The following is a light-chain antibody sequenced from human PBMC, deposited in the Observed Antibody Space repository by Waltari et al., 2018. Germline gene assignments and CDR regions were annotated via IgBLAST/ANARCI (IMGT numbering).Light chain of an antibody. J-gene: IGKJ5*01. CDR2: KVS. CDR1: QSLVYTDGISY. Sequence: DVGLTQSPLSLSVTLGQPASISCRSSQSLVYTDGISYLNWFHQRPGKAPRRLIYKVSGRDSGVPDRLSGSGSGTDFTLMISSVEADDVGVYFCMQATHWPVTFGQGTRLEIK. CDR3: MQATHWPVT. V-gene: IGKV2-30*01.